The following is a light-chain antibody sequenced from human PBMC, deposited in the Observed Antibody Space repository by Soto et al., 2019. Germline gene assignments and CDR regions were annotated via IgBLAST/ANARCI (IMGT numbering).Light chain of an antibody. CDR2: EVS. CDR3: SSYSISTAYL. CDR1: SSDVGAYNY. J-gene: IGLJ1*01. Sequence: QSVLTQPASVSGFPGQSIVIPCTGASSDVGAYNYVSWYQQHPGKAPKLIISEVSSRPSGVSYRFSGSKSGNTASLTISGLQAEDEADYFCSSYSISTAYLFGTGTKVTVL. V-gene: IGLV2-14*01.